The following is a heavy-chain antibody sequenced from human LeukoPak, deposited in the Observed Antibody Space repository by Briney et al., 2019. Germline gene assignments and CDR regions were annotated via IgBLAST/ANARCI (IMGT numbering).Heavy chain of an antibody. J-gene: IGHJ4*02. V-gene: IGHV2-70*11. CDR2: IDWDDDK. Sequence: ESGPALVKPTQTLTLTCTLSGFSLSTSGICVNWIRQLPGKALEWLARIDWDDDKYYSTSLKTRPTISKDTSKNQVVLTITNMDPVDTATYYCAGITMVPDYWGQGTLVTVSS. D-gene: IGHD3-10*01. CDR3: AGITMVPDY. CDR1: GFSLSTSGIC.